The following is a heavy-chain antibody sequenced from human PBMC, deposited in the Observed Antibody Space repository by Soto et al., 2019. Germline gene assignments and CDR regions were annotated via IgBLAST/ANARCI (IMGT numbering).Heavy chain of an antibody. CDR1: GGSISSNNW. CDR3: AREAMTTHSPRYFDY. D-gene: IGHD4-17*01. CDR2: IYHSEST. V-gene: IGHV4-4*02. J-gene: IGHJ4*02. Sequence: KTSETLSLTCAVSGGSISSNNWWSWVRQPPGKGLEWIGEIYHSESTNYNPSLKSRVTISLDKSKNQFSLKLSSVTAADTAVYYCAREAMTTHSPRYFDYWGQGALVTVSS.